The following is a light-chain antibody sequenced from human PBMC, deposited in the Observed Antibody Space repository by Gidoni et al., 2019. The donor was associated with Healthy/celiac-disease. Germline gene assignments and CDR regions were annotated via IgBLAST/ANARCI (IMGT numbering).Light chain of an antibody. Sequence: EIVMTQSPATLSVSPGERATLSCRASQRVSTNLAWYQQKPGEAATRLIYGAPTRATGIPARFSGSGSGTKYTLTISSLQSEDFAVYYCQQYNNWPPITFGQGTRLEIK. V-gene: IGKV3-15*01. CDR2: GAP. J-gene: IGKJ5*01. CDR1: QRVSTN. CDR3: QQYNNWPPIT.